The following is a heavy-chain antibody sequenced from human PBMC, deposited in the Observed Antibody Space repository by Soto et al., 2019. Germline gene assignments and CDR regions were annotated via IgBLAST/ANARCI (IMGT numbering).Heavy chain of an antibody. CDR1: GFTFSSYG. D-gene: IGHD3-22*01. CDR2: ISYDGSNK. V-gene: IGHV3-30*18. J-gene: IGHJ6*01. CDR3: AKDLDLGYYDSSGYYYPHLGMDI. Sequence: GGSLRLSCAASGFTFSSYGMHWVRQAPGKGLEWVAVISYDGSNKYYADSAKGRFTISRDNSKNTLYLQMNSLRAEDTAVYYCAKDLDLGYYDSSGYYYPHLGMDIWRQGTTVIASS.